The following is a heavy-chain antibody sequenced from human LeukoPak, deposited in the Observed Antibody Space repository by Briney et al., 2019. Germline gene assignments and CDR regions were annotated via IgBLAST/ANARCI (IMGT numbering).Heavy chain of an antibody. CDR1: GGPVATSGFY. V-gene: IGHV4-31*03. D-gene: IGHD2-8*01. J-gene: IGHJ3*02. Sequence: SETLSLTCTVSGGPVATSGFYWAWVRQTSGKGLQWLGYIYYYGGAYYTTSLQSRLSMSIDSSKDQFSLSLTSLTAADTAVYYCARMSGSCTDGVCYDPFDIWGPGTMVAVSS. CDR3: ARMSGSCTDGVCYDPFDI. CDR2: IYYYGGA.